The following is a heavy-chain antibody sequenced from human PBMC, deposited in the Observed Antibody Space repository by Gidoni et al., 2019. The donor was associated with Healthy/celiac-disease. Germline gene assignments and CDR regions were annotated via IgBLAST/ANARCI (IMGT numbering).Heavy chain of an antibody. CDR2: IKSKTDGGTT. V-gene: IGHV3-15*01. CDR1: GFTFSNAW. Sequence: FYGAASGFTFSNAWMSWVRQAPGKGLEWVGRIKSKTDGGTTDYAAPVKGRFTISRDDSKNTLYLQMNSLKTEDTAVYYCTTELGMFVAFDIWGQGTMVTVSS. D-gene: IGHD7-27*01. CDR3: TTELGMFVAFDI. J-gene: IGHJ3*02.